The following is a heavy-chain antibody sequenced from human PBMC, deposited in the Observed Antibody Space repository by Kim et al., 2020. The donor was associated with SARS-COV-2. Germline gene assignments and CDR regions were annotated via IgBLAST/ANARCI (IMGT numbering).Heavy chain of an antibody. CDR2: IDSRGGNT. D-gene: IGHD3-10*01. CDR3: AKYYHASGKRNGMDV. CDR1: GFTFSRHA. Sequence: GGSLRLSCGASGFTFSRHAMSWVRQASGKGLEWVSTIDSRGGNTYYADSVKGRFTISRDNSKNTLYLETNSLRAEDTAVYYCAKYYHASGKRNGMDVWGQGPTVTVSS. J-gene: IGHJ6*02. V-gene: IGHV3-23*01.